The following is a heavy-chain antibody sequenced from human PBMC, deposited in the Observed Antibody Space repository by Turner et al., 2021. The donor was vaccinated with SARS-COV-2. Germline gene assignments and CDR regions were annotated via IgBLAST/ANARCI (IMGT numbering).Heavy chain of an antibody. D-gene: IGHD2-2*01. J-gene: IGHJ6*02. V-gene: IGHV3-21*01. CDR1: GFTFSSYS. CDR3: ARDHRPVVVPAAKRAGYYYYGMDV. CDR2: ISSSSSYI. Sequence: EVQLVESGGGLVKPGVSLRLSCAASGFTFSSYSMNWVRQAPGKGLEWVSSISSSSSYIYYADSVKGRFTISRDNAKNSLYLQMNSLRAEDTAVYYCARDHRPVVVPAAKRAGYYYYGMDVWGQGTTVTVSS.